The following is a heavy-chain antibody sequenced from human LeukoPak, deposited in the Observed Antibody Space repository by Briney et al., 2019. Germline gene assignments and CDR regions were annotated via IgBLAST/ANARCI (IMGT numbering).Heavy chain of an antibody. CDR3: AKGDGVYVRAPYHYYGMDV. Sequence: GGSLRLSCAASGFTFSSYAMHWVRQAPGKGLEWVAVISYDGSNKYYADSVKGRFTISRDNSKNTVYLQMNSLRAEDTAVYYCAKGDGVYVRAPYHYYGMDVWGQGTTVTVFS. J-gene: IGHJ6*02. CDR1: GFTFSSYA. D-gene: IGHD5/OR15-5a*01. V-gene: IGHV3-30*14. CDR2: ISYDGSNK.